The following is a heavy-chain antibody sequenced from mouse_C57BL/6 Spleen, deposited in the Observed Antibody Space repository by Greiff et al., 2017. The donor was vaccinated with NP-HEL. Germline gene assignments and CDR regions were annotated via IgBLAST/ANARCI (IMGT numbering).Heavy chain of an antibody. J-gene: IGHJ4*01. V-gene: IGHV1-19*01. CDR3: ARSDDYGSSPMAF. CDR1: GYTFTDYY. Sequence: EVQLQQSGPELVKPGASVKMSCKASGYTFTDYYMNWVKQSHGKSLEWIGVINPYNGGTRYNQKFKGKATLTVDKSSSTAYMELNSLTSEDSAVYYCARSDDYGSSPMAFWGHGPSLTISS. CDR2: INPYNGGT. D-gene: IGHD1-1*01.